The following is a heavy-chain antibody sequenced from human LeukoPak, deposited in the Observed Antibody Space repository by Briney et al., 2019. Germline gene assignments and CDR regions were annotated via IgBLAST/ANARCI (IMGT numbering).Heavy chain of an antibody. Sequence: SETLSLTCTVSGGSISSGSYYWSWIRQPAGKGLEWIGRIYTSGSTNYNPSLKSRVTISVDTSKNQFSLKLSSVAAADTAVYYCAREGDLWSGYYTGTDYWGQGTLVTVSS. CDR2: IYTSGST. J-gene: IGHJ4*02. CDR3: AREGDLWSGYYTGTDY. D-gene: IGHD3-3*01. V-gene: IGHV4-61*02. CDR1: GGSISSGSYY.